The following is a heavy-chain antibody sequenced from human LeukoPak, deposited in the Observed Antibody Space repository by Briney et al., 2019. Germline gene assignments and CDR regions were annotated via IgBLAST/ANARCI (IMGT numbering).Heavy chain of an antibody. CDR1: GFTLSPYW. V-gene: IGHV3-7*01. Sequence: SGGSLRLSCAASGFTLSPYWMTWVRQAPGKGLEWVANIKQGGSAQHYVDSVKGRFTISRDNAKNSLYLQMNSLRVEDTAVYYCATDNYGWGSHDSWGQGTLVTVSS. CDR2: IKQGGSAQ. CDR3: ATDNYGWGSHDS. D-gene: IGHD3-10*01. J-gene: IGHJ5*01.